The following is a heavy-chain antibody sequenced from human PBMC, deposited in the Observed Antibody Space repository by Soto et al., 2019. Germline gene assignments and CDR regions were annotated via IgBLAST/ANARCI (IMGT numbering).Heavy chain of an antibody. CDR3: ARDRCSSTSCYRQYYYYGMDV. CDR2: ISAYNGNT. V-gene: IGHV1-18*04. Sequence: GSVNVSCKASGYTFTSYGISWVRQAPGQGLEWIGWISAYNGNTNYAQKLQGRVTMTTDTSTSTAYMELRSLRSDDTAVYYCARDRCSSTSCYRQYYYYGMDVWGQGTTVTVSS. J-gene: IGHJ6*02. D-gene: IGHD2-2*02. CDR1: GYTFTSYG.